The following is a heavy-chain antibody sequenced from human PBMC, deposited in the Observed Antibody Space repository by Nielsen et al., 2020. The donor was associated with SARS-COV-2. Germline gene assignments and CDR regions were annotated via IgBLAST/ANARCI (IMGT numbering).Heavy chain of an antibody. V-gene: IGHV3-30*04. J-gene: IGHJ6*02. CDR2: ISYDGSNK. D-gene: IGHD2-15*01. CDR3: ARLGCSGGSCSSGYYYYGMDV. Sequence: WIRQPPGKGLEWVAVISYDGSNKYYADSVKGRFTISRDNSKNTLYLQMNSLRAEDTAVYYCARLGCSGGSCSSGYYYYGMDVWGQGATVTVSS.